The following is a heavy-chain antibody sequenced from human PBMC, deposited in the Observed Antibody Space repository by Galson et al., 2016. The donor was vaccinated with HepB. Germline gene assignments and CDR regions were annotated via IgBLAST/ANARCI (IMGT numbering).Heavy chain of an antibody. J-gene: IGHJ4*02. CDR2: IYYSGRT. CDR1: GGSVSSYY. Sequence: SETLSLTCTVSGGSVSSYYWNWIRQPPGKGLEWIGYIYYSGRTNYNPSLKSRVTISIDTSKNQFSLKLSSVTAADTAVYYCARGQSWQQLSSPFDYWGQGALVIVSS. V-gene: IGHV4-59*02. CDR3: ARGQSWQQLSSPFDY. D-gene: IGHD6-13*01.